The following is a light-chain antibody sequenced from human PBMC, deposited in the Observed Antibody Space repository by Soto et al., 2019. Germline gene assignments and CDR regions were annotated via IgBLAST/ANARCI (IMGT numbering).Light chain of an antibody. J-gene: IGLJ1*01. Sequence: QSALTQPPSASGSPGQSVTISCTGTSSDVGGYNYVSWYQQHPGKAPKLMIYEVTKRPSGVPDRFSGSKSGNTPSLTVSGLQAEDEADYYCSSYAGSLYVFGTGTKLTVL. CDR1: SSDVGGYNY. CDR3: SSYAGSLYV. CDR2: EVT. V-gene: IGLV2-8*01.